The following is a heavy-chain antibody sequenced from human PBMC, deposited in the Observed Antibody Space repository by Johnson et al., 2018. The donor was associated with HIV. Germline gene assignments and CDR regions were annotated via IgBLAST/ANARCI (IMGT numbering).Heavy chain of an antibody. V-gene: IGHV3-9*01. J-gene: IGHJ3*01. D-gene: IGHD3-16*01. CDR2: ISGNSATI. Sequence: VQLVESGGGVVRPGGSLRLSCAASGFNFDNYAMHWVRQAPGKGLEWVSGISGNSATIGYADSLEVRLTISRDKAKNALYLQMNSLRAEDTALYYCVKDRLLGEYPSYAFDVWGQGTMVTVSS. CDR1: GFNFDNYA. CDR3: VKDRLLGEYPSYAFDV.